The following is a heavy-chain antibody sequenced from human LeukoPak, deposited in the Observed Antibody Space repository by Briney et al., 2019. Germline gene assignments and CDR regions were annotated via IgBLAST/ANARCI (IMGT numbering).Heavy chain of an antibody. V-gene: IGHV4-31*03. J-gene: IGHJ3*02. CDR3: ARDLGHPDDI. CDR2: IYSSGST. D-gene: IGHD7-27*01. CDR1: GGSISSGGYY. Sequence: PSETLSLTCTVPGGSISSGGYYSSWIRQHPGKGLEWIGYIYSSGSTYYNPSLKSRVTISVDTSKNQFSLKLSSVTAADTAVYYCARDLGHPDDIWGQGTMVTVSS.